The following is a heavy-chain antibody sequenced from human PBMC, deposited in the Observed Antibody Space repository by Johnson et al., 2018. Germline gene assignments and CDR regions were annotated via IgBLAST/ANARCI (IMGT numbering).Heavy chain of an antibody. J-gene: IGHJ3*02. CDR2: IYYSGSP. V-gene: IGHV4-59*01. D-gene: IGHD5-24*01. CDR3: SRVRDGYTDDAFDI. CDR1: GGSISSYY. Sequence: QVQLQESGPGLVKPSETLSLTCTVSGGSISSYYWSWIRQPPGEGLEWIGYIYYSGSPNYNPSLKSRAPISVDTSKNQFSLKPSSVPAADTAVYYCSRVRDGYTDDAFDIWGQGTMVTVSS.